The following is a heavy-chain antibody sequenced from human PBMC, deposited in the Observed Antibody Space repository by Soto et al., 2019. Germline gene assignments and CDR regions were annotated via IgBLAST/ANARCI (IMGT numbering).Heavy chain of an antibody. CDR3: TTESSGWYRFYFQH. Sequence: GSLRLSCAASGFTFSNAWMSWVRQAPGKGLEWVGRIKSKTDGGTTDYAAPVKGRFTISRDDSKNTLYLQMNSLKTEDTAVYYCTTESSGWYRFYFQHWGQGTLVTVSS. J-gene: IGHJ1*01. CDR2: IKSKTDGGTT. D-gene: IGHD6-19*01. CDR1: GFTFSNAW. V-gene: IGHV3-15*01.